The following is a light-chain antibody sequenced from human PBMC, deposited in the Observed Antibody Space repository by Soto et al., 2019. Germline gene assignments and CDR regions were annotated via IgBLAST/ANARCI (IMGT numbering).Light chain of an antibody. J-gene: IGKJ1*01. Sequence: DILVTQSPNSLAVSLGERATINCKSSQSVLYSYNNKNYLSWYQLQPGQPPKLLIYWASTRESGVPDRFSGSGSGADFTLTISSLQAEDVAVYYCQQYYSTWTFDQGTKVDI. CDR1: QSVLYSYNNKNY. CDR2: WAS. CDR3: QQYYSTWT. V-gene: IGKV4-1*01.